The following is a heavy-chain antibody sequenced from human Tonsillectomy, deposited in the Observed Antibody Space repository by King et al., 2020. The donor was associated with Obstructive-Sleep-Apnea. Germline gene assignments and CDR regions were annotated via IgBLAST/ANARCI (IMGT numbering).Heavy chain of an antibody. V-gene: IGHV3-9*01. CDR2: ISWNSGSI. CDR3: AKGQHYSSTNCYAPLVWYYYYYDMDV. Sequence: VQLVESGGGLVQPGRSLRLSCAASGFTFEDYAMHWVRHVPGKGLEWVSSISWNSGSIGYAESVKGRFTISRDNAKKSLYLQMNSLRAEDTALYYCAKGQHYSSTNCYAPLVWYYYYYDMDVWGQGTTVIVFS. CDR1: GFTFEDYA. J-gene: IGHJ6*02. D-gene: IGHD2-2*01.